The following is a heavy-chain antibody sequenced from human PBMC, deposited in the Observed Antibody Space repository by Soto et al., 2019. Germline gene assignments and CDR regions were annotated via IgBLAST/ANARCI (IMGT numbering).Heavy chain of an antibody. J-gene: IGHJ6*02. D-gene: IGHD5-18*01. CDR3: ATIGVSGYLAV. Sequence: SETLSLTCSVSGADINSGGFTWTWIRQHAGKGLEGLGYMSHSGSTDYNPSLKRRLRISGDTSKNHFSLTLTSVTAAHAAVYYCATIGVSGYLAVWGQGTTVTVS. CDR1: GADINSGGFT. CDR2: MSHSGST. V-gene: IGHV4-31*03.